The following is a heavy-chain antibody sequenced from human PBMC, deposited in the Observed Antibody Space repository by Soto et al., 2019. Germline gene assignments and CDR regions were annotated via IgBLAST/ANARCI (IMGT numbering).Heavy chain of an antibody. CDR2: ICSDGSNI. V-gene: IGHV3-30*04. J-gene: IGHJ3*01. CDR1: GFTFSSYA. CDR3: AREASTAVAFDV. Sequence: PGGSLRLSCAASGFTFSSYAMHWVRQAPGKGLEWVAVICSDGSNIYYADSVKGRFTISRDNAKNSLFLQMNSLRAEDTAVYYCAREASTAVAFDVWGQGTMVTVSS.